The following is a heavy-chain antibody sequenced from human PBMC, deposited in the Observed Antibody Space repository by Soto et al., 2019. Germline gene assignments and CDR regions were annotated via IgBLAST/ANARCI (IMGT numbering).Heavy chain of an antibody. J-gene: IGHJ3*02. CDR1: DGSISNNNFY. CDR2: FYYGGST. D-gene: IGHD1-26*01. CDR3: ARGPVGAAFNI. Sequence: QLQLQESGPRLVKPSETLSLTCTVSDGSISNNNFYWGWLRQSPGQGLEWIGSFYYGGSTYYNPSLKSRVTVSFDASKDQFSLRVNSVTVADTAVYFCARGPVGAAFNIWDQGTMVTVS. V-gene: IGHV4-39*01.